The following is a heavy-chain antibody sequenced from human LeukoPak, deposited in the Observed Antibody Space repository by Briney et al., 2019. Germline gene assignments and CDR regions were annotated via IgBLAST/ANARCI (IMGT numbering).Heavy chain of an antibody. J-gene: IGHJ4*02. CDR2: IYYSGST. Sequence: PSETLSLTCTVSGGSISSYYWSWIRQPPAKGPGWIGYIYYSGSTNYNPSLKSRVTISVDTSKNQFSLKLSSVTAADTAVYYCARQGAAALDYWGQGTLVTVSS. CDR1: GGSISSYY. V-gene: IGHV4-59*08. D-gene: IGHD6-13*01. CDR3: ARQGAAALDY.